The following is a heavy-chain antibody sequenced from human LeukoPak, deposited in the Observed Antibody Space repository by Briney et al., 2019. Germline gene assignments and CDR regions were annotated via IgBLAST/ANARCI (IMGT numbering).Heavy chain of an antibody. V-gene: IGHV3-15*04. CDR1: GFTFSSYW. J-gene: IGHJ4*02. D-gene: IGHD6-13*01. CDR3: TTDRVRDTSGWYRLGY. Sequence: GGPLRLSCAASGFTFSSYWMSWVRQAPGQGLEWVGRIESKTDGGTIDYAAPVKGRFTISRHDSKNTLFLQMNSLKIEDTAVYYCTTDRVRDTSGWYRLGYWGQGTLVTVSS. CDR2: IESKTDGGTI.